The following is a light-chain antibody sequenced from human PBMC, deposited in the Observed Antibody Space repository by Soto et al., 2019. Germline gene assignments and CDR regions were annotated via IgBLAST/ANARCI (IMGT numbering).Light chain of an antibody. J-gene: IGKJ4*01. CDR1: QSVDSSY. V-gene: IGKV3-20*01. Sequence: EVVLTQSHGALSLSPGERATLSCRASQSVDSSYFAWYQQRPGQAPRLLIYETSSRATGIPDRFSGSGSGTDFTLTVSRLEPEDCAVYVCQQYGSYPLTFGGGTKVESK. CDR3: QQYGSYPLT. CDR2: ETS.